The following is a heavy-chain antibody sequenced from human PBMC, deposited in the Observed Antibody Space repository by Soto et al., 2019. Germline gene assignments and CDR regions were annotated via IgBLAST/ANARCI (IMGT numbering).Heavy chain of an antibody. Sequence: QLQLQESGSGLVKPSQTLSLTCAVSGGSISSGGYSWSWIRQRPGKGLEWIGYIYHSGSTYYNRSLKSRVTISVDRSKNQFSLKLSSVTAADMAVYYCARGYCSGGSCYSFDYWGQGTLVTVSS. CDR2: IYHSGST. CDR1: GGSISSGGYS. CDR3: ARGYCSGGSCYSFDY. D-gene: IGHD2-15*01. V-gene: IGHV4-30-2*01. J-gene: IGHJ4*02.